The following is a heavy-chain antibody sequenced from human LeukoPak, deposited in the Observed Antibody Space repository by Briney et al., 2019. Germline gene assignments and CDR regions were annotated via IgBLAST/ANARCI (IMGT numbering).Heavy chain of an antibody. CDR1: GFTFSSYG. D-gene: IGHD6-6*01. CDR3: AKVRGQLVHYFDY. Sequence: PGGSLRLSCAASGFTFSSYGMHWVRQAPGKGLEWVAFIRYDGSNKYYADSVKGRFTISRDNSKNTLYLQMNSLRAEDTAVYYCAKVRGQLVHYFDYWGQGTLVTVSS. CDR2: IRYDGSNK. V-gene: IGHV3-30*02. J-gene: IGHJ4*02.